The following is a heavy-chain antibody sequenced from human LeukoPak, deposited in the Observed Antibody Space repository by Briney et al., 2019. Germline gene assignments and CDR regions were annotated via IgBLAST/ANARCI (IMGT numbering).Heavy chain of an antibody. D-gene: IGHD3-16*01. J-gene: IGHJ4*02. CDR3: AKDLLYYDYVWGSYGTDLDY. Sequence: PGGSLRLSCAASGFTFSSYGMSWVRQAPGKGLEWVSAISGSGGSTYYADSVKGRFTISRDNSKNTLYLQMNSLRAEDTAVYYCAKDLLYYDYVWGSYGTDLDYWGQGTLVTVSS. CDR2: ISGSGGST. CDR1: GFTFSSYG. V-gene: IGHV3-23*01.